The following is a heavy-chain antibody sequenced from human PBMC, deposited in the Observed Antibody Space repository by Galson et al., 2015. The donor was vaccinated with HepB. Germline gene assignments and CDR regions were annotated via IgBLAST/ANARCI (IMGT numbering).Heavy chain of an antibody. D-gene: IGHD2-2*01. Sequence: SLRLSCAASGFTFSDYYMSWIRQAPGKGLEWVSYISSSGSIIYYADSAKGRFTISRDNAKNSLYLQMNSLRAEDTAVYYCAREACSSTSCHAADLDYWGQGTLVTVSS. CDR2: ISSSGSII. V-gene: IGHV3-11*01. CDR1: GFTFSDYY. CDR3: AREACSSTSCHAADLDY. J-gene: IGHJ4*02.